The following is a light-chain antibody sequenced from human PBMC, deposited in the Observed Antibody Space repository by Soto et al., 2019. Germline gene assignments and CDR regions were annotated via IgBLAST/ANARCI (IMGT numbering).Light chain of an antibody. V-gene: IGKV3-15*01. Sequence: EIVMTQSPASLSVSPGERVTLSCRAGQDVTTNFAWYQLRRGQPPRLLIYDISTRATGIPARFSGSGSGTEFTLTISGLQSEDFALYFCQQYNNWPFSFGQGTRLEV. CDR3: QQYNNWPFS. CDR1: QDVTTN. CDR2: DIS. J-gene: IGKJ5*01.